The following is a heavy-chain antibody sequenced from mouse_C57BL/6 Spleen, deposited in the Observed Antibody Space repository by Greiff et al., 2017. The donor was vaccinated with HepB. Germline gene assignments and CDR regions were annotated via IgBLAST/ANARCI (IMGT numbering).Heavy chain of an antibody. CDR2: IRNKANGYTT. CDR1: GFTFTDYY. V-gene: IGHV7-3*01. Sequence: EVQLVESGGGLVQPGGSLSLSCAASGFTFTDYYMSWVRQPPGKALEWLGFIRNKANGYTTEYSASVKGRFTISRDNSQSILYLQMTALRAEDSATYYCARYIGIYCGRYFDVWGTGTTVTVSS. D-gene: IGHD2-1*01. J-gene: IGHJ1*03. CDR3: ARYIGIYCGRYFDV.